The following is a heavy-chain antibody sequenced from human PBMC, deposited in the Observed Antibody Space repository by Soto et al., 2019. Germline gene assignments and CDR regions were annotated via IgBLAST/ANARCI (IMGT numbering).Heavy chain of an antibody. D-gene: IGHD2-2*01. CDR2: MNPNSGNT. J-gene: IGHJ4*02. CDR1: GYTFTSYD. Sequence: ASVKFSCKASGYTFTSYDINWVRQATGQGLEWMGWMNPNSGNTGYAQKFQGRVTMASNTSISTAYMELSSLRSEDTAVYYCAKQGHIYCSGTSCRYYLDYWGQGALVTASS. CDR3: AKQGHIYCSGTSCRYYLDY. V-gene: IGHV1-8*01.